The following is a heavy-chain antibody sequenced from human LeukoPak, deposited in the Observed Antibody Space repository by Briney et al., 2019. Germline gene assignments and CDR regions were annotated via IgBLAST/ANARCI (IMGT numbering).Heavy chain of an antibody. V-gene: IGHV3-74*01. Sequence: GGSLRLSCVVSGITFSDYWMHSVRQAPGKGLVWVSRINRDQTNTSYADSVKGRFTISRDNAKNTLYLQMNSLKAEDTGVYYCARGVVILDNWGQGTLVTDSP. CDR3: ARGVVILDN. CDR2: INRDQTNT. CDR1: GITFSDYW. J-gene: IGHJ4*02. D-gene: IGHD3-3*01.